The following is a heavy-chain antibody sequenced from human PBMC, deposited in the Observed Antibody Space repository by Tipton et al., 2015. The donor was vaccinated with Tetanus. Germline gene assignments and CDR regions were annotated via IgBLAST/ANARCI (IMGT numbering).Heavy chain of an antibody. Sequence: TLSLTCAVSGGSISGGDYSWSWIRQPPGKGLEWFGYIYNRGSTWYNPSLKSRVTISEDRSQNQISLRLRSGTAADTAVYYCARVKGTYNHYGLDVWGQGTTVTVAS. J-gene: IGHJ6*02. D-gene: IGHD3-10*01. CDR2: IYNRGST. CDR1: GGSISGGDYS. CDR3: ARVKGTYNHYGLDV. V-gene: IGHV4-30-2*01.